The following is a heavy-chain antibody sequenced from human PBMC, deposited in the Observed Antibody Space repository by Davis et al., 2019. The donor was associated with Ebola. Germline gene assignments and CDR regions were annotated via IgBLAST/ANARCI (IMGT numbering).Heavy chain of an antibody. Sequence: GGSLRLSCAASGFTFSSYSMNWVRQAPGKGLEWVSGISGSGGGTYYADSVKGRFTISRDNSQNTLYLQMNSLRAEDTAVYYCARGIVGATYYYYGMDVWGQGTTVTVSS. CDR2: ISGSGGGT. CDR1: GFTFSSYS. D-gene: IGHD1-26*01. J-gene: IGHJ6*02. V-gene: IGHV3-23*01. CDR3: ARGIVGATYYYYGMDV.